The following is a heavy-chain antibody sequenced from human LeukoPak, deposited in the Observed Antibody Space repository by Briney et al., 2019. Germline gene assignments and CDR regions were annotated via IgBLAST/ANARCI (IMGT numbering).Heavy chain of an antibody. CDR2: ISAYNGNT. V-gene: IGHV1-18*01. J-gene: IGHJ4*02. CDR3: ARDSARPVGATGPAFDY. CDR1: GYTFTSYA. D-gene: IGHD1-26*01. Sequence: GASVKVSCKASGYTFTSYAMHWVRQAPGQRLEWMGWISAYNGNTNYAQKLQGRVTMSTDTSTSTAYMELKSLRSDDTAVYYCARDSARPVGATGPAFDYWGQGTLVTVSS.